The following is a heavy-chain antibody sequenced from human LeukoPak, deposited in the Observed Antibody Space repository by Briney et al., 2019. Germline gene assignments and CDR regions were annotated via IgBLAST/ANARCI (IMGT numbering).Heavy chain of an antibody. CDR2: IHYTGKP. CDR1: GGSISGHY. CDR3: ARFGVDYDMDV. J-gene: IGHJ6*02. Sequence: SETLSLTSSVSGGSISGHYWTWIRQPPGKGPEWIGQIHYTGKPDYNPSLKSRITISVDTSKNQVSLQVSSVTAADSAIYYCARFGVDYDMDVWGHGTTVTVFS. D-gene: IGHD3-16*01. V-gene: IGHV4-59*11.